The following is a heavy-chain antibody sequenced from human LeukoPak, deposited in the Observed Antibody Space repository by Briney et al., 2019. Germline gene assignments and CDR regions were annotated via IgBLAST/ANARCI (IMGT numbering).Heavy chain of an antibody. J-gene: IGHJ5*02. D-gene: IGHD2-15*01. Sequence: SETLSLTCAVYGGSFSGYYWSWIRQRPGKGLEWIGEINHSGSTNYNPSLKSRVTISVDTSKNQFSLKLSSVTAADTAVYYCARGRIVRYCSGGSCPNWFDPWGQGTLVTVSS. CDR1: GGSFSGYY. V-gene: IGHV4-34*01. CDR3: ARGRIVRYCSGGSCPNWFDP. CDR2: INHSGST.